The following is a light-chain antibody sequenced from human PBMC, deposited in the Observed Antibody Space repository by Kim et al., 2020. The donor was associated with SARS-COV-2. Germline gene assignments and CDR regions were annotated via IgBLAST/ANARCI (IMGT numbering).Light chain of an antibody. J-gene: IGKJ3*01. CDR2: AAS. CDR1: QSISSY. CDR3: QQCYSTPLT. V-gene: IGKV1-39*01. Sequence: DIQMTQSPSSLSASVGDRVTITCRASQSISSYLNWYQQKPGKAPKLLIYAASSLQSGVPSRFSGSGSGTDFTLTISSLQPEDFATYYCQQCYSTPLTVGPGTKVDIK.